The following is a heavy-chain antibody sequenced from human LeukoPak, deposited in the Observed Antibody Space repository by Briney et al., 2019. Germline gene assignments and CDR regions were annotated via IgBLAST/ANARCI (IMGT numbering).Heavy chain of an antibody. CDR1: GFSVTNNY. J-gene: IGHJ4*02. CDR2: FYVGGAT. V-gene: IGHV3-53*01. CDR3: ARDLTYGDPGG. D-gene: IGHD4-17*01. Sequence: GGSLRLSCAVSGFSVTNNYMSWVRQAPGKGLEWVSVFYVGGATYYADSVKGRFTISRDNSKNTLYLQMNSLRAEDTAVYYCARDLTYGDPGGWGQGTLVTVSS.